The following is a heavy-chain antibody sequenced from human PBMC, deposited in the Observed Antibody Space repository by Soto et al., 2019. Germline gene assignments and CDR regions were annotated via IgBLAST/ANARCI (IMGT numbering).Heavy chain of an antibody. Sequence: EVQLVESGGGLVQPGGSLRLSCAASGFTFSSYAMHWVRQAPGKGLEYVSAISSNVGSTYYANSVKGRFTISRDNSKNTLNPQMGSVRAADMAVYYCARGGQYSGSYHKSYYYYGMDVWGQGTTVTVSS. D-gene: IGHD1-26*01. CDR2: ISSNVGST. V-gene: IGHV3-64*01. J-gene: IGHJ6*02. CDR1: GFTFSSYA. CDR3: ARGGQYSGSYHKSYYYYGMDV.